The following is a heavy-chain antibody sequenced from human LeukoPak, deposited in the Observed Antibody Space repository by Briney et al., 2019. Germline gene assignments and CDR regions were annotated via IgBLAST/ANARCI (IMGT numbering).Heavy chain of an antibody. Sequence: GGSLRLSCAASGFTFSSYSMNWVRQAPGKGLEWVSSISSSSSYIYYADSVKGRFTISRDNAKNSLYLQMNSLRAEDTAVYYCARGSRPSTSRYPSRESHYMDVWGKGTTVTVSS. CDR1: GFTFSSYS. J-gene: IGHJ6*03. V-gene: IGHV3-21*01. CDR3: ARGSRPSTSRYPSRESHYMDV. D-gene: IGHD2-2*01. CDR2: ISSSSSYI.